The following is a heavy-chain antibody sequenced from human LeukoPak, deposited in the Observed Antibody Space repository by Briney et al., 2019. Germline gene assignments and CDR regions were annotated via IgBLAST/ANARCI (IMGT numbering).Heavy chain of an antibody. CDR1: GFTFSSYS. J-gene: IGHJ3*02. CDR2: ISSSSGYI. V-gene: IGHV3-21*01. CDR3: ARDFGRGSRALDI. D-gene: IGHD3-16*01. Sequence: PGGSLRLSCAASGFTFSSYSMNWVRQAPGKGLEWVSSISSSSGYIYYADSVKGRFTISRDNAKNSLYLQMNSLRDEDTAVYYCARDFGRGSRALDIWGQGTMVTVSS.